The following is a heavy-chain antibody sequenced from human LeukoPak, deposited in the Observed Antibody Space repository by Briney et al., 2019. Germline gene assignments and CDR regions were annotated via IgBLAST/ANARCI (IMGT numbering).Heavy chain of an antibody. CDR2: INPNSGGT. J-gene: IGHJ4*02. CDR1: GYTFTGYY. Sequence: GASVKVSCRASGYTFTGYYMHWVRQAPGQGLEWMGWINPNSGGTNYAQKFQGRVTMTRDTSISTAYMELSRLRSDDTAVYYCARQNDYGDYFDYWGQGTLVTVSS. CDR3: ARQNDYGDYFDY. D-gene: IGHD4-17*01. V-gene: IGHV1-2*02.